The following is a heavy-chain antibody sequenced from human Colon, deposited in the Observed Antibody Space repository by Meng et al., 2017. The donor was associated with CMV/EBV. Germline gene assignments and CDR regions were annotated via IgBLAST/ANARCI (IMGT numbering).Heavy chain of an antibody. V-gene: IGHV3-74*01. CDR3: ASRDY. CDR1: GFTFSSKW. J-gene: IGHJ4*02. CDR2: INTDGSTT. Sequence: GQLVEPGGGLVQPGGSRRLSCAASGFTFSSKWMHWVRQGPGKGLVWVSRINTDGSTTYYADSVKGRFTISRDNAKNTLYLQMNSLRAEDTAVYYCASRDYWGQGTLVTVSS.